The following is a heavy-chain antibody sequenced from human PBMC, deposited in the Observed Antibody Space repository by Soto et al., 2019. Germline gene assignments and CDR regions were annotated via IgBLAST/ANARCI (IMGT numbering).Heavy chain of an antibody. D-gene: IGHD3-3*01. Sequence: GSLRLSCAASGFTFSSYAMSWIRQTPGKGLEWIGYIYYTGSTNYNPSLKGRVTMSVDTSRDQVSLRLRSVTRADTAVYYCARDQYDFRSGSYYYAMEVWGQGTKVTVS. CDR1: GFTFSSYA. CDR3: ARDQYDFRSGSYYYAMEV. CDR2: IYYTGST. J-gene: IGHJ6*02. V-gene: IGHV4-59*01.